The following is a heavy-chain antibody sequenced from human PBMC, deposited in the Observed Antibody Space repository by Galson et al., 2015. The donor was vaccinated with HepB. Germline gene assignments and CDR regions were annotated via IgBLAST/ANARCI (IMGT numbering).Heavy chain of an antibody. J-gene: IGHJ4*02. CDR1: GFTFGDYA. V-gene: IGHV3-49*03. Sequence: SLRLSCAASGFTFGDYAMNWFRQTPGKGLEWVGFIRSKAYGGTTDYAASVKGRFTISRDDSKSIAYLQMNRLKTEDTAVYYCARDFWSGYYKGAYWGQGTLVTVSS. CDR3: ARDFWSGYYKGAY. D-gene: IGHD3-3*01. CDR2: IRSKAYGGTT.